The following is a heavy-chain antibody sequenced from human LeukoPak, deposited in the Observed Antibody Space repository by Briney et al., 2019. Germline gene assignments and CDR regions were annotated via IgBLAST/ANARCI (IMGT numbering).Heavy chain of an antibody. V-gene: IGHV3-7*03. CDR3: ARVPSDYGYFDS. CDR1: GLTFSSYA. D-gene: IGHD4-17*01. Sequence: GGSLRLSCAASGLTFSSYAMSWVRQAPGKGLEWVANIKRDGSEIYYVDSVKGRFTISRGNARNSLSLQMNSLRAEDTAVYYCARVPSDYGYFDSWGQGTLVTVSS. J-gene: IGHJ4*02. CDR2: IKRDGSEI.